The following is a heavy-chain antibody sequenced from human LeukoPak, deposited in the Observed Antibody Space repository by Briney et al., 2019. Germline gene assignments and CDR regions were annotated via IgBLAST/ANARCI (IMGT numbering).Heavy chain of an antibody. CDR3: AKDLGAGIVVVPAAVFGY. J-gene: IGHJ4*02. D-gene: IGHD2-2*01. V-gene: IGHV3-23*01. CDR1: GFTFSSYA. Sequence: PGGSLRLSCAASGFTFSSYAMSWVRQAPGKGVEWVSAISGSGGSTYYADSVKGRFTISRDNSKNTLYLQMNSLRAEDTAVYYCAKDLGAGIVVVPAAVFGYWGQGTLVTVSS. CDR2: ISGSGGST.